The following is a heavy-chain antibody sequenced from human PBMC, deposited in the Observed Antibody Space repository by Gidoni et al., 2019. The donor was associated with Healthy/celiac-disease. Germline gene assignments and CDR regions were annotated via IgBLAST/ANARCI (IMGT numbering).Heavy chain of an antibody. CDR2: ISGSGGST. V-gene: IGHV3-23*01. D-gene: IGHD2-21*01. CDR1: GFTVSSYA. J-gene: IGHJ4*02. Sequence: EVQLLASGGGLVQPGGSLRLSCEASGFTVSSYALRWVRLAPGKGLECVSAISGSGGSTYYADSVKGRFTISRDNSKNTLYLQMNSLRAEDTAVYYCAKDPRVFVGASWGQGTLVTVSS. CDR3: AKDPRVFVGAS.